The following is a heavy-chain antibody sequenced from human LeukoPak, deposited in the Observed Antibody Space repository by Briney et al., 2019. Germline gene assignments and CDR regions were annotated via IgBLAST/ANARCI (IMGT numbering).Heavy chain of an antibody. CDR3: ARRGYCSGACCHRHFDY. CDR1: GYSFTSYW. J-gene: IGHJ4*02. V-gene: IGHV5-51*01. Sequence: GESLKISCKGSGYSFTSYWTGWVRQMPGKGLEWMGIIYPGDSDTRYSPSFEGQVTISADKSISTAYLQWSSLKASDTAMYYCARRGYCSGACCHRHFDYWGQGTLVAVAS. CDR2: IYPGDSDT. D-gene: IGHD2-2*02.